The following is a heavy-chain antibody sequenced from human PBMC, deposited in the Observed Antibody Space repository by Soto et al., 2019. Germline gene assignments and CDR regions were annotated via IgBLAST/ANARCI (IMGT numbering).Heavy chain of an antibody. D-gene: IGHD3-10*01. CDR1: GGSIIRGDYQ. V-gene: IGHV4-31*03. CDR3: AGAPWFGKLYSVS. Sequence: SETLSLTCTVAGGSIIRGDYQWHWIRQHPGKSLEWIGHITYSGSTYYNPSLKGRVSMSVDPSKNQFSLKLHSVTAADTAVYCCAGAPWFGKLYSVSWGQGTLVTVSS. CDR2: ITYSGST. J-gene: IGHJ5*02.